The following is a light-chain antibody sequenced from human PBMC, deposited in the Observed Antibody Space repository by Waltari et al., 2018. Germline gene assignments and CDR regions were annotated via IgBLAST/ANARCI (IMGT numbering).Light chain of an antibody. Sequence: DIQMTQSPSTLSASVGDRVIITCRASQSISNWLAWYQQKPGKAPKVLIYDASRLESGVPSRFSGSGSGTEFTLTITCLQPDDFATYYCQQTTEGTFGQGTKVEI. J-gene: IGKJ1*01. CDR1: QSISNW. CDR2: DAS. CDR3: QQTTEGT. V-gene: IGKV1-5*01.